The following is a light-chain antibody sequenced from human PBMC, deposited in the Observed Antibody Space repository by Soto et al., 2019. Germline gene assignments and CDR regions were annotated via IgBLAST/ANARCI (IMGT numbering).Light chain of an antibody. Sequence: IVITQSPATLSMATGERVTLSCRASQGVSRKLAWYQHKSGQAPRLLISGASTGATGIPARFSGSGSGTEFTLTISSLQSEDCAIYYCQQYYTWPITFGGGTKVDI. CDR1: QGVSRK. J-gene: IGKJ4*01. V-gene: IGKV3-15*01. CDR3: QQYYTWPIT. CDR2: GAS.